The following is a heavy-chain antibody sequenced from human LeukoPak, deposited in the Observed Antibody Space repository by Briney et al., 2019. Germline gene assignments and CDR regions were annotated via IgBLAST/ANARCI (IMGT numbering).Heavy chain of an antibody. V-gene: IGHV1-69*01. Sequence: SVKVSCKASGGTFSSYAISWVRQAPGQGLEWMGGIIPIFGTANYAQKFQGRITITADESSRTVYMELTSLTSEDTGLYFCGRAGDYYDSSGYPFWGQGTMVTVSS. CDR1: GGTFSSYA. CDR2: IIPIFGTA. J-gene: IGHJ3*01. D-gene: IGHD3-22*01. CDR3: GRAGDYYDSSGYPF.